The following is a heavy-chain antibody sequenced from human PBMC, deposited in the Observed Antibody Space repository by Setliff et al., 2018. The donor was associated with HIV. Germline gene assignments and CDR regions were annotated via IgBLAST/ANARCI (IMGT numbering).Heavy chain of an antibody. J-gene: IGHJ4*02. CDR2: ISGSGGST. CDR1: GFTFNSYA. Sequence: GSLRLSCAASGFTFNSYAMSWVRQAPGKGLEWVSSISGSGGSTYYADSVEGRFTISRDNSRNTLYLRMHSLTPEDTAVYYCAKDVARRLAAIGRRGFFDSWGQGTLVTVSS. D-gene: IGHD6-13*01. CDR3: AKDVARRLAAIGRRGFFDS. V-gene: IGHV3-23*01.